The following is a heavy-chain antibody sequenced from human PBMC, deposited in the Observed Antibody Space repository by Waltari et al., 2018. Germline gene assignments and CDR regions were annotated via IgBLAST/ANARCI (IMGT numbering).Heavy chain of an antibody. Sequence: QVQLVQSGAEVKKPGASVKVSCKASGYTFTSYGISWVRQAPGQGLEWMGWISAYNGNTNYAQKLQGRVTMTTDTSTSTAYRELRSLRSDDTAVYYCARRRNLDYYYYGMDVRGQGTTVTVSS. D-gene: IGHD1-1*01. CDR1: GYTFTSYG. V-gene: IGHV1-18*01. CDR3: ARRRNLDYYYYGMDV. CDR2: ISAYNGNT. J-gene: IGHJ6*02.